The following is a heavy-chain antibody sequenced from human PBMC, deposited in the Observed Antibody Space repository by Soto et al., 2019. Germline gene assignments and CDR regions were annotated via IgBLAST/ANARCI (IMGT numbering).Heavy chain of an antibody. V-gene: IGHV4-59*08. J-gene: IGHJ3*02. Sequence: PSETHSHTSTLSGGYIISSYWSWIRQPTGKGLEWIGYIYYSGSTNYNPSLKSRVTISVDTSKNQFSLKLSSVTAADTAVYYCARLRGEEEWLRIFDIWGQGTMVSVS. CDR3: ARLRGEEEWLRIFDI. CDR2: IYYSGST. D-gene: IGHD5-12*01. CDR1: GGYIISSY.